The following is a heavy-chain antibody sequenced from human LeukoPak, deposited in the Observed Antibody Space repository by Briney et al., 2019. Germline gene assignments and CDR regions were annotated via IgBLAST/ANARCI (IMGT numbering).Heavy chain of an antibody. CDR2: IYYSGST. J-gene: IGHJ4*02. Sequence: PSETLSLTCTVSGGSISSSSYYWGWIRQPPGKGLEWIGSIYYSGSTYYNPSLKSRVTISVDTSKNQFSLKLSSVTAADTAVYYCAGRTYGSGTDYWGQGTLVTVPS. CDR3: AGRTYGSGTDY. CDR1: GGSISSSSYY. V-gene: IGHV4-39*01. D-gene: IGHD3-10*01.